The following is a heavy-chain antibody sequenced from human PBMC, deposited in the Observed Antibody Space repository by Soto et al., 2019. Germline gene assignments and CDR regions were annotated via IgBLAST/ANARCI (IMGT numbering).Heavy chain of an antibody. CDR1: GFIFNNAW. CDR2: IKSKGDGGTT. J-gene: IGHJ6*02. CDR3: TTACGTTCYWSYYGMDV. V-gene: IGHV3-15*01. D-gene: IGHD2-2*01. Sequence: PGGSLRLSCEASGFIFNNAWMNWVRQSPGKGLEWVGHIKSKGDGGTTDYAAPAKGRFIISRDDSKKTLYLQMDSLKTEDTAVYYCTTACGTTCYWSYYGMDVWGQGTTVTVSS.